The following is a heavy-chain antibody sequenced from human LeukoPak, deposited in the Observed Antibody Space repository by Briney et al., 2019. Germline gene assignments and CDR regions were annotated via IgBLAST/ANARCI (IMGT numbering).Heavy chain of an antibody. Sequence: ASVKVSCKASGGTFSSYAISWVRQAPGQGLEWMGGIIPIFGTANYAQKFQGRVTITADESTSTAYMELSSLRSEDTAVYYCARGGLRFYRSGGSCYLNWFDPWGQGTLVTVSS. CDR2: IIPIFGTA. V-gene: IGHV1-69*13. CDR1: GGTFSSYA. J-gene: IGHJ5*02. CDR3: ARGGLRFYRSGGSCYLNWFDP. D-gene: IGHD2-15*01.